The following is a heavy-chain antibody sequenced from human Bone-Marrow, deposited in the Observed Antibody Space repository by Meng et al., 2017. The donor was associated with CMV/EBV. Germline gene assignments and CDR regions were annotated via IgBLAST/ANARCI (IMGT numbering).Heavy chain of an antibody. V-gene: IGHV4-4*02. D-gene: IGHD4-11*01. J-gene: IGHJ4*02. CDR1: GGSISSSNW. CDR2: IYHSGST. Sequence: GSLRLSCTVSGGSISSSNWWSWVRQPPGKGLEWIGEIYHSGSTNYNPSLKSRVTISVDTSKNQFSLKLSSVTAADAAVYYCARMTTVKGGDYFDYWGQGTLVTVSS. CDR3: ARMTTVKGGDYFDY.